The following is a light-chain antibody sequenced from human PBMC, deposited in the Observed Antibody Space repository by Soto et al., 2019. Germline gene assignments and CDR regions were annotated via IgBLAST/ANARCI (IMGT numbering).Light chain of an antibody. Sequence: QSVLTQPASVSGSPGQSITISCTGTSSDVGGFNYVSWYQQHPGKAPKLLIFDVYSRPSGISNRFSGSKSGNTASLTSSGLQAEDEADYYCSSYTTSSSYVFGAGTKLTVL. CDR1: SSDVGGFNY. CDR3: SSYTTSSSYV. CDR2: DVY. V-gene: IGLV2-14*01. J-gene: IGLJ1*01.